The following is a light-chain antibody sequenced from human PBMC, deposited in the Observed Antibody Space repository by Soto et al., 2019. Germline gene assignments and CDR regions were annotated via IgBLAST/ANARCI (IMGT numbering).Light chain of an antibody. CDR3: QQCGSSPS. CDR1: QSVSSSY. Sequence: EIVLTQSPGTLSLSPGERATLSCRASQSVSSSYLAWYQQKPGQAPRLLIYDTSSRATGIPARFSGSGSGTYFTLAISRLEPEDFAVYYCQQCGSSPSFGQGTKVELK. CDR2: DTS. V-gene: IGKV3-20*01. J-gene: IGKJ1*01.